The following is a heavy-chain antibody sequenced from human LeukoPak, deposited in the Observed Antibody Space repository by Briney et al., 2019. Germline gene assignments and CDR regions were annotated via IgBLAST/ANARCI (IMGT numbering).Heavy chain of an antibody. D-gene: IGHD1-7*01. V-gene: IGHV4-31*03. CDR2: IYYSGST. CDR1: GGSISSGGYY. Sequence: PSQTLSLTCTVSGGSISSGGYYWSWIRQHPGKGLEWIGYIYYSGSTYYNPSLKSRVTISVDTSKIQFSLKLSSVTAADTAVYYCARTANWNYRFDPWGQGTLVTVSS. J-gene: IGHJ5*02. CDR3: ARTANWNYRFDP.